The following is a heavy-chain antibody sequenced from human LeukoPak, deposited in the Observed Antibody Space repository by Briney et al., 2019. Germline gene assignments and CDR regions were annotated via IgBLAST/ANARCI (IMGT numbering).Heavy chain of an antibody. CDR3: ARHEMANDY. CDR1: GGSFSGYY. V-gene: IGHV4-59*08. J-gene: IGHJ4*02. CDR2: IYYSGST. Sequence: PSETLSLTCAVYGGSFSGYYWSWIRQPPGKGLEWIGYIYYSGSTNYNPSLKSRVTISVDTSKNQFSLKLSSVTAADTAVYYCARHEMANDYWGQGTLVTVSS.